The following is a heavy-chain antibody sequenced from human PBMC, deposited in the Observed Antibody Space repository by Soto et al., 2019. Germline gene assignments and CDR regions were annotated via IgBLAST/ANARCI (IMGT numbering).Heavy chain of an antibody. CDR1: GFTFSSYW. CDR3: ARQNSGSYSKAYYFDY. Sequence: GGSLRLSCAASGFTFSSYWMSWVRQAPGKGLEWVANIKQDGSEKYYVDSVKGRFTISRDNAKNSLYPQMNSLRAEDTAVYYCARQNSGSYSKAYYFDYWGQGTLVTVSS. V-gene: IGHV3-7*05. D-gene: IGHD1-26*01. CDR2: IKQDGSEK. J-gene: IGHJ4*02.